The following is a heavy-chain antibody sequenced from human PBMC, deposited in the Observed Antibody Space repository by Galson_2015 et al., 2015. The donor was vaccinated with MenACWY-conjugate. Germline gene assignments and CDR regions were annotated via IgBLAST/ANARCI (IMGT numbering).Heavy chain of an antibody. CDR3: ATGLWYAFDI. D-gene: IGHD2-8*02. J-gene: IGHJ3*02. Sequence: SVKVSCKVSGYFPSKISMHWVRQAPGKGPEWMGGFDPKDGETIYAQNFQGGVTMTEDISTDIAYMELSSLTYEDTAVYYCATGLWYAFDIWGQGTMVSVSS. CDR2: FDPKDGET. V-gene: IGHV1-24*01. CDR1: GYFPSKIS.